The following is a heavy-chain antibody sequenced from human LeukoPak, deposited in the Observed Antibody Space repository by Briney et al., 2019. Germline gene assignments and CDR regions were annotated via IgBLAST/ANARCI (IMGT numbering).Heavy chain of an antibody. J-gene: IGHJ4*01. Sequence: GGSPRLSCAASGFTFSSYAMSWVRQAPGKGLEWVSAISGSGGSTYYVDSVKGRFTISRDNSKNTLYLQMNSLRAEDTAVYYCAKDLADMATIIDYWGHGTLFSASS. CDR2: ISGSGGST. V-gene: IGHV3-23*01. CDR3: AKDLADMATIIDY. D-gene: IGHD5-24*01. CDR1: GFTFSSYA.